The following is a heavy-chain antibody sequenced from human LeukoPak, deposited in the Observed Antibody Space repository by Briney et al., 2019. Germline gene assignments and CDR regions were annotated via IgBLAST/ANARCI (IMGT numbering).Heavy chain of an antibody. D-gene: IGHD6-13*01. V-gene: IGHV4-34*01. CDR2: INHSGST. Sequence: PSETLSLTCAVYGGSFSGHYWSWIRQPPGKGLEWIGEINHSGSTNYNPSLKSRVTISADTSKNQFSLKLSSVTAADTAVYYCARAIAAIDYWGQGTLVTVSS. CDR3: ARAIAAIDY. J-gene: IGHJ4*02. CDR1: GGSFSGHY.